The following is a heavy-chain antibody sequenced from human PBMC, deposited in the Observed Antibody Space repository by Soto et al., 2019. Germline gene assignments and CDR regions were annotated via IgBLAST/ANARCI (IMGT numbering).Heavy chain of an antibody. D-gene: IGHD1-1*01. CDR1: GITLSNAW. V-gene: IGHV3-15*01. CDR2: IRSKGDGGAT. CDR3: TSTRPGTNVFDI. J-gene: IGHJ3*02. Sequence: EVQLAESGGGLVEPGGSLRLSCAGSGITLSNAWMNWVRQAAGKGLEWVGRIRSKGDGGATEYAAPVKGRFTFSRDDSENTLFLQMSTLKPEDTDVYFCTSTRPGTNVFDIWGPGTMVIVSS.